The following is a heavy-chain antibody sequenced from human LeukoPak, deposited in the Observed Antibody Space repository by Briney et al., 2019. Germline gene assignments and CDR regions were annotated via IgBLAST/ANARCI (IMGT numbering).Heavy chain of an antibody. CDR2: ISYDGSNK. CDR3: ARGSHYYDSSGHPPDY. J-gene: IGHJ4*02. CDR1: GFTFSSYA. V-gene: IGHV3-30-3*01. Sequence: PGGSLRLSCAASGFTFSSYAMHWVRQAPGKGLEWVAVISYDGSNKYYADSVKGRFTISRDNSKNTLYLQMNSLRAEDTAVYYCARGSHYYDSSGHPPDYWGQGTLVTVSS. D-gene: IGHD3-22*01.